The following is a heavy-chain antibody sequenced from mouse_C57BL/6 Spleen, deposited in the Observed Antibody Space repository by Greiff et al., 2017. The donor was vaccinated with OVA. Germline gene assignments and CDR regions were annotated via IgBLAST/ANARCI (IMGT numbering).Heavy chain of an antibody. J-gene: IGHJ2*01. V-gene: IGHV1-80*01. Sequence: QVQLQQSGAELVKPGASVKISCKASGYAFSSYWMNWVKQRPGKGLEWIGQIYPGDGDTNYNGKFKGKATLTADKSSSTAYMQLSSLTSEDSAFYFCARRGITTVVEGYFDYWGQGTTLTVSS. CDR3: ARRGITTVVEGYFDY. CDR1: GYAFSSYW. D-gene: IGHD1-1*01. CDR2: IYPGDGDT.